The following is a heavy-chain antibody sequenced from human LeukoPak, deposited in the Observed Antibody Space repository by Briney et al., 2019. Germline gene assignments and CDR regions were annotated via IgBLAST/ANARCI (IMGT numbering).Heavy chain of an antibody. J-gene: IGHJ3*02. CDR1: GFTFSSYA. Sequence: GGSLRLSCAASGFTFSSYAMSWVRQAPGKGLEWVAVISYDGSNKYYADSVKGRFTISRDNSKNTLYLQMNSLRAEDTAVYYCARVGGYNSSAFDIWGQGTMVTVSS. CDR2: ISYDGSNK. V-gene: IGHV3-30-3*01. D-gene: IGHD5-24*01. CDR3: ARVGGYNSSAFDI.